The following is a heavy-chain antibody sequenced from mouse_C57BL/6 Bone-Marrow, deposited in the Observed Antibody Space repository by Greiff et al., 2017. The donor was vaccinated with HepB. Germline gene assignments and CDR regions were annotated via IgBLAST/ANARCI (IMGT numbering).Heavy chain of an antibody. Sequence: EVMLVESGGGLVQPGGSLKLSCAASGFTFSDYGMAWVRQAPRKGPEWVAFISNLAYSIYYADTVTGRFTISRENAKNTLYLEMSSLRSEDTAMYYCARPYGNYPAWFAYWGQGTLVTVSA. CDR1: GFTFSDYG. CDR2: ISNLAYSI. CDR3: ARPYGNYPAWFAY. V-gene: IGHV5-15*01. D-gene: IGHD2-1*01. J-gene: IGHJ3*01.